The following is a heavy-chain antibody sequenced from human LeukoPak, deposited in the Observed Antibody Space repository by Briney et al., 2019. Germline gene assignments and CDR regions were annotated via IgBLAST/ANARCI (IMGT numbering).Heavy chain of an antibody. J-gene: IGHJ4*02. CDR1: GGSISSSSYY. CDR2: IYYSGST. CDR3: ARDNDILTGHFDY. D-gene: IGHD3-9*01. V-gene: IGHV4-61*01. Sequence: SETLSLTCTVSGGSISSSSYYWGWIRQPPGKGLEWIGYIYYSGSTNYNPSLKSRVTISVDTSKNQFSLKLSSVTAADTAVYYCARDNDILTGHFDYWGQGTLVTVSS.